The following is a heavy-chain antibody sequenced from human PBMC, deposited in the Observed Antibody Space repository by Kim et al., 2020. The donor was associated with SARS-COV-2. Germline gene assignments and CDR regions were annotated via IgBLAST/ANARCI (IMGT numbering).Heavy chain of an antibody. CDR2: TYYRSKWYN. V-gene: IGHV6-1*01. CDR1: GDSVSSNSGA. J-gene: IGHJ4*02. Sequence: SQTLSLTCAISGDSVSSNSGAWNWIRQSPSRGLEWLGRTYYRSKWYNEYAVSVKSRISINPDTSKNQFSLQLNSVTPEDTAVYYCARDNGSGWYGAFDYWGQGTLVTVSS. D-gene: IGHD6-19*01. CDR3: ARDNGSGWYGAFDY.